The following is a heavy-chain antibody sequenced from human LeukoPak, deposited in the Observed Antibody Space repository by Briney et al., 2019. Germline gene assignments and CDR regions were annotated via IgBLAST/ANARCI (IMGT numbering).Heavy chain of an antibody. CDR3: ARDGPGHYYDSSRSWDY. D-gene: IGHD3-22*01. CDR1: GGSISSSSYC. CDR2: IYYSGST. V-gene: IGHV4-39*07. Sequence: SETLPLTCTVSGGSISSSSYCWGWIRQPPGKGLEWIGSIYYSGSTYYNPSLKSRVTISVDTSKNQFSLKLSSVTAADTAVYYCARDGPGHYYDSSRSWDYWGQGTLVTVSS. J-gene: IGHJ4*02.